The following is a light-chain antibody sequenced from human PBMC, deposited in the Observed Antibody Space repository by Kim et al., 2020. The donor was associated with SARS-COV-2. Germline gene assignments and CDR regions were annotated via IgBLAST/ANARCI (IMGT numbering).Light chain of an antibody. V-gene: IGLV3-1*01. Sequence: VSPGETASITCSGEKLGDKYACWYQQKPGQSPVLVIYQDSKRPSGIPERFSGSNSGNTATLTISGTQAMDEADYYCQAWDSSTVVFGGGTQLTVL. CDR2: QDS. J-gene: IGLJ2*01. CDR3: QAWDSSTVV. CDR1: KLGDKY.